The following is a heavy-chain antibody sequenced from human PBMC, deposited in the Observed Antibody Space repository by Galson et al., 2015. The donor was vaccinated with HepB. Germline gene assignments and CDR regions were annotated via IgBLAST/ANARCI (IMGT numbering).Heavy chain of an antibody. V-gene: IGHV3-30-3*01. CDR1: GFTFNTYT. CDR3: ARDAMGRGSGSYSAFDY. CDR2: ISSAGTTQ. Sequence: SLRLSCAASGFTFNTYTMQWVRQAPGKGLEWVAAISSAGTTQYQADSVKGRFTFSRDNSNNMLYLEMSSLRAEDTAVYYCARDAMGRGSGSYSAFDYWGQGTLVTVSS. D-gene: IGHD1-26*01. J-gene: IGHJ4*02.